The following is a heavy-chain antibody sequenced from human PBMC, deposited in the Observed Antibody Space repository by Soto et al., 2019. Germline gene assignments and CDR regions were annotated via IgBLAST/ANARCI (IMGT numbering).Heavy chain of an antibody. CDR3: AIDRWGGYSYGNGAGLDV. D-gene: IGHD5-18*01. V-gene: IGHV4-31*03. CDR1: GGSISSGGYY. CDR2: IYYSGST. Sequence: PSEPLSPTCTVSGGSISSGGYYWSWIRHHPGKGLEWIGYIYYSGSTYYNPSLKSRVTISVDTSKNQFSLKLSSVTAADTAVYYCAIDRWGGYSYGNGAGLDVWGQWTTVT. J-gene: IGHJ6*02.